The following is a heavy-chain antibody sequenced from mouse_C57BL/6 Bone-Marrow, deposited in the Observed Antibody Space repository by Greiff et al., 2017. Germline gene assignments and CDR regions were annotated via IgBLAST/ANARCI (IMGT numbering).Heavy chain of an antibody. CDR3: AREINTGVAPPRWWYFDV. CDR2: INPYNGGT. D-gene: IGHD1-1*01. V-gene: IGHV1-19*01. CDR1: GYTFTDYY. Sequence: VQLQQSGPVLVKPGASVKMSCKASGYTFTDYYMNWVKQSHGKSLEWIGYINPYNGGTSYNQKFKGKATLTVDKSSSTAYLQLNSLTSEDSAVYYGAREINTGVAPPRWWYFDVWGTGTTVTVSS. J-gene: IGHJ1*03.